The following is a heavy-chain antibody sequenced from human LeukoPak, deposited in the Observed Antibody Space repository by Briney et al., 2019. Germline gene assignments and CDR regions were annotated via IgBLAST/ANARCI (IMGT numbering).Heavy chain of an antibody. CDR3: AKGSLTIWYAFDI. CDR2: ITSSGGST. D-gene: IGHD2-8*02. V-gene: IGHV3-23*01. CDR1: GFTFSNYA. J-gene: IGHJ3*02. Sequence: GGSLRLSCAASGFTFSNYAMSWVRQAPGKGLEWVSTITSSGGSTYYADSVKGRFTISRDNSKNTLFLRTNSLRAEDTAVYYCAKGSLTIWYAFDIWGQGTMVTVSS.